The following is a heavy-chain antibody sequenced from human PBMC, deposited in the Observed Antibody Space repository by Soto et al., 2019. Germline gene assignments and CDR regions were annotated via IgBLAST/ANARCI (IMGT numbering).Heavy chain of an antibody. V-gene: IGHV3-23*01. CDR2: ITGSGGSA. CDR1: GFTFSDYA. J-gene: IGHJ4*02. CDR3: ARDGGTYYYGSGSYSY. Sequence: DVQLLESGGGLVQPGGSLRLSCAASGFTFSDYAMVWVRQAPGKGLEWVSSITGSGGSASYADSVKGRFTISRDNSKNTLYLQMDSLRAEDTAVYYCARDGGTYYYGSGSYSYWGQGTLVTVSS. D-gene: IGHD3-10*01.